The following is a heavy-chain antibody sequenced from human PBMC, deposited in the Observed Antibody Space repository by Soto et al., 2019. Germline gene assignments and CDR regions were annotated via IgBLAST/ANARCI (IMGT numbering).Heavy chain of an antibody. D-gene: IGHD2-2*01. Sequence: GGSLRLSCAASGFTFSNYAMSWVRPSPGKGLEWVSAISGGGGNTYYADSVKGRFTLSRDNSKNTLYLQMNSLRAEDTALYYCAKPNLYCSSTSCYDHWGQGTLVTVSS. V-gene: IGHV3-23*01. CDR2: ISGGGGNT. J-gene: IGHJ4*02. CDR3: AKPNLYCSSTSCYDH. CDR1: GFTFSNYA.